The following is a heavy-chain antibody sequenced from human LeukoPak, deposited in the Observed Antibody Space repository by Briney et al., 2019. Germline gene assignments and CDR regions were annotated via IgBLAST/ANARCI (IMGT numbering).Heavy chain of an antibody. CDR3: ARRRGSYYFDY. J-gene: IGHJ4*02. Sequence: SETLSLTCAVSGYSISSGYYWGWIRQPPGKGLEWIGSIYHSGSTYYNPSLKSRVTISVDKSKNQFSLNLSSVTAADTAVYYCARRRGSYYFDYWGQGTLVTVSS. CDR1: GYSISSGYY. D-gene: IGHD1-26*01. V-gene: IGHV4-38-2*01. CDR2: IYHSGST.